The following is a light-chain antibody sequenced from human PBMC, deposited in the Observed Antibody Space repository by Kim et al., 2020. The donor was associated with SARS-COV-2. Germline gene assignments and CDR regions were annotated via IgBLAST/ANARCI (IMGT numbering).Light chain of an antibody. CDR2: RNN. J-gene: IGLJ3*02. Sequence: FVLTQPPSASGTPGQRVTISCSGSSSNIGSNYVYWYQQLPGTAPKLLIYRNNQRPSGVPDRFSGSKSGTSASLAISGLRSEDEADYYCAAWDDSLSGWVFGGGTQLTVL. CDR1: SSNIGSNY. CDR3: AAWDDSLSGWV. V-gene: IGLV1-47*01.